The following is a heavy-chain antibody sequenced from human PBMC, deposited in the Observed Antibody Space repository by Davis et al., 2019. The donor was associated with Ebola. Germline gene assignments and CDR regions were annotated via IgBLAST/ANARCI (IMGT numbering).Heavy chain of an antibody. D-gene: IGHD3-10*01. Sequence: GESLKISCAASGFTFDDYAMHWVRQAPGKGLEWVSLISGDGGSTYYADSVKGRFTISRDNAKNSLYLQMNSLRAEDTAVYYCARRGANYWGQGTLVTVSS. CDR1: GFTFDDYA. J-gene: IGHJ4*02. V-gene: IGHV3-43*02. CDR3: ARRGANY. CDR2: ISGDGGST.